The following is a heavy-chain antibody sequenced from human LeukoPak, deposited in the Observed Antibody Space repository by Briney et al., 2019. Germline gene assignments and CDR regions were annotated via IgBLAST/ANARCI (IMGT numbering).Heavy chain of an antibody. CDR1: GFTFRSYS. D-gene: IGHD3-10*01. CDR2: ISSSSSYI. J-gene: IGHJ4*02. CDR3: ARDRGYGSGSDY. V-gene: IGHV3-21*01. Sequence: PGRSLRLSCAASGFTFRSYSITWVRQAPGKGLEWVSSISSSSSYIYYADSVKGRFTISRDNAKNSLYLQMNSLRAEDTAVYYCARDRGYGSGSDYWGQGTLVTVSS.